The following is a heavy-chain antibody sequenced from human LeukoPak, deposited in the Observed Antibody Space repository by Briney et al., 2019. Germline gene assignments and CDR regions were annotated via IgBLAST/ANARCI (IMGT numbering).Heavy chain of an antibody. CDR3: ARVGYYGSGSYDY. D-gene: IGHD3-10*01. CDR1: GGTFSSYA. J-gene: IGHJ4*02. CDR2: IIPILGIA. V-gene: IGHV1-69*04. Sequence: ASVKVSCKASGGTFSSYAISWVRQAPGQGLEWMGRIIPILGIANYAQKFQGRVTITADKSTSTAYMELSSLRSEDTTVYYCARVGYYGSGSYDYWGQGTLVTVSS.